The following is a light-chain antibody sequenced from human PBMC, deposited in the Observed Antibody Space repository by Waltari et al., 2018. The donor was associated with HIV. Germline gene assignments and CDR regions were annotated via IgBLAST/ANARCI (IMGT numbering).Light chain of an antibody. V-gene: IGLV1-47*01. CDR1: SFNIGRNY. J-gene: IGLJ2*01. CDR2: RNN. CDR3: ATWDDSLSAVV. Sequence: QSVVIQPPSASGTPGQRVTISCTGNSFNIGRNYVYWYPQFPGTAPKFLIYRNNQRPSGVPDRFSASKSGTSASLAISGLRSEDEANYYCATWDDSLSAVVFGEGTKLTVL.